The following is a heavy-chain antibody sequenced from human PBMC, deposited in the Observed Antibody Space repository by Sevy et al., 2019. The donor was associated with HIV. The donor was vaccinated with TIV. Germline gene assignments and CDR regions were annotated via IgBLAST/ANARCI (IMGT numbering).Heavy chain of an antibody. CDR2: IYYSGST. D-gene: IGHD2-2*01. V-gene: IGHV4-59*01. CDR3: ARELRYWSSTSCHKRGGYYYYGMDV. J-gene: IGHJ6*02. Sequence: SETLSLTCTVSGGSISSYYWSWIRQPPGKGLEWIGYIYYSGSTNYNPSLKSRVTISVDTSKNQFSLKLSSVTAADTAVYYCARELRYWSSTSCHKRGGYYYYGMDVWGQGTTVTVSS. CDR1: GGSISSYY.